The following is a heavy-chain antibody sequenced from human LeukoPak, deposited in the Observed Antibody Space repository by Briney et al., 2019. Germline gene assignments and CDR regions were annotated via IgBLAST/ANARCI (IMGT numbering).Heavy chain of an antibody. D-gene: IGHD3-10*01. V-gene: IGHV3-21*01. CDR3: ARRTGPYYGSGSYGLDV. J-gene: IGHJ6*02. CDR1: GFTFSSYS. Sequence: GGSLRLSCAASGFTFSSYSMNWVRQAPGKGLEWVSSISSGSTSIYYADSVKGRFTISRDNAKNSLYLQMGSLRAEDTAAYYCARRTGPYYGSGSYGLDVWGQGTTVTVSS. CDR2: ISSGSTSI.